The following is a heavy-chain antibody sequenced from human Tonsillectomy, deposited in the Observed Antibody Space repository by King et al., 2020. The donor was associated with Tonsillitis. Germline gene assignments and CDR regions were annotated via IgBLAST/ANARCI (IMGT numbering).Heavy chain of an antibody. V-gene: IGHV3-23*04. CDR1: GFTFSSYA. D-gene: IGHD3-10*01. CDR3: AKDMGQGSGSYKVDY. Sequence: VQLVESGGGLVQPGGSLRLSCAASGFTFSSYAMNWVRQAPGKGLEWVSRVSGSGGTTYYADSVKGRFTISRDNSKNKLQLQMNSLRAEDTAVYYFAKDMGQGSGSYKVDYWGQGTLVTVSS. J-gene: IGHJ4*02. CDR2: VSGSGGTT.